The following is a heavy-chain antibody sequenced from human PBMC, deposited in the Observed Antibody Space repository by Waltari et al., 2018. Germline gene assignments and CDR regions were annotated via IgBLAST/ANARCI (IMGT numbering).Heavy chain of an antibody. D-gene: IGHD3-10*01. CDR2: INHSGST. CDR3: ARGPLYYYGSGSCLDY. Sequence: QVQLQQWGAGLLKPSETLSLTCAVYGGSFSGYYWSWIRQPPGKGLEWIGEINHSGSTNYNPSLKSRVTIAVDTSKNQFSLKLSSVTAADTAVYYCARGPLYYYGSGSCLDYWGQGTLVTVSS. J-gene: IGHJ4*02. V-gene: IGHV4-34*01. CDR1: GGSFSGYY.